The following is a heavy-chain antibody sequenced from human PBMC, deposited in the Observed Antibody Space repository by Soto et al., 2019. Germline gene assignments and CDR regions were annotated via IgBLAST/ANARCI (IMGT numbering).Heavy chain of an antibody. Sequence: ASVKVSCKASGYTFTSYGIRWVRQAPGQGLEWMGWISAYNGNTNYAQKLQGRVTMTTDTSTSTAYMELRSLRSDDTAVYYCARVGCSSTSCSWNNWFDPWGQGTLVTVYS. CDR2: ISAYNGNT. D-gene: IGHD2-2*01. J-gene: IGHJ5*02. CDR1: GYTFTSYG. CDR3: ARVGCSSTSCSWNNWFDP. V-gene: IGHV1-18*01.